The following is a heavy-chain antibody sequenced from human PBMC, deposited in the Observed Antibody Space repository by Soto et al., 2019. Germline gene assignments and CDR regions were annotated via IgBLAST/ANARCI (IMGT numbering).Heavy chain of an antibody. D-gene: IGHD1-26*01. Sequence: GGSLRLSCAASGFTFSSYAMSWVRQAPGKGLEWVSAISGSGGSTYYADSVKGRFTISRDNSKNTLYLQMNSLRAEDTAVYYCAQSQNSGSRFDPWGQGTLVTVSS. V-gene: IGHV3-23*01. CDR3: AQSQNSGSRFDP. J-gene: IGHJ5*02. CDR2: ISGSGGST. CDR1: GFTFSSYA.